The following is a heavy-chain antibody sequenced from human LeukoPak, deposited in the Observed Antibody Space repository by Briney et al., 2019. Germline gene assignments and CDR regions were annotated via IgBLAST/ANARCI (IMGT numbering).Heavy chain of an antibody. CDR2: IYYSGST. CDR1: GGSISSSSYY. CDR3: DGSGSYFGWFDP. Sequence: SETLSLTCTVSGGSISSSSYYWGWIRQPPGKGLEWIGSIYYSGSTHYNPSLKSRVTISVDTSKNQFSLKLSSVTAADTAVYYCDGSGSYFGWFDPWGQGTLVTVSS. V-gene: IGHV4-39*07. D-gene: IGHD3-10*01. J-gene: IGHJ5*02.